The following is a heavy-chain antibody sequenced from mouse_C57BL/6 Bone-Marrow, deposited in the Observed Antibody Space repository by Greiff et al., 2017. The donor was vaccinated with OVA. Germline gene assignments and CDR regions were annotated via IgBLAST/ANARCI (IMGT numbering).Heavy chain of an antibody. CDR3: ARDPHFYYGSSYDYFDY. CDR2: ILPGSGST. V-gene: IGHV1-9*01. CDR1: GYTFTGYW. D-gene: IGHD1-1*01. J-gene: IGHJ2*01. Sequence: VQLQQSGAELMKPGASVKLSCKATGYTFTGYWIEWVKQRPGHGLEWIGEILPGSGSTNYNEKFKGKATFTADTSSNTAYMQLSSLTTEDSAIYDCARDPHFYYGSSYDYFDYWGQGTTLTVSS.